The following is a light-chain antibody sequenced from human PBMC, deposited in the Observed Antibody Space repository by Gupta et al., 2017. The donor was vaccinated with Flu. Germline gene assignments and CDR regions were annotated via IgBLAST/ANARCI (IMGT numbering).Light chain of an antibody. CDR3: SSFTSSNTWV. CDR1: SSDFGSYDR. CDR2: EVN. V-gene: IGLV2-18*02. Sequence: TISCSGTSSDFGSYDRVSWYQQSPGTAPKLMISEVNNRPSGVPDRFSGSKSDNTASLTISGLQAEDEADYYCSSFTSSNTWVFGGGTKVTVL. J-gene: IGLJ3*02.